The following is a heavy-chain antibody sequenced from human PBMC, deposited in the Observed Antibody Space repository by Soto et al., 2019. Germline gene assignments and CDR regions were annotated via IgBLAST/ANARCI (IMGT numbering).Heavy chain of an antibody. Sequence: LSLTCTVSGGSISSYYWSWIRQPPGKGLEWIGYIYYSGSTNYNPSLKSRVTISVDTSKNQFSLKLSSVTAADTAVYYCARGKMTTVTTDFDYWGQGTLVTVSS. CDR3: ARGKMTTVTTDFDY. D-gene: IGHD4-17*01. J-gene: IGHJ4*02. CDR2: IYYSGST. CDR1: GGSISSYY. V-gene: IGHV4-59*01.